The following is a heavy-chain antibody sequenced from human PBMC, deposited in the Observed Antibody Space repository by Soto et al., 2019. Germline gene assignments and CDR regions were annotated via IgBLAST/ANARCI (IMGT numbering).Heavy chain of an antibody. CDR1: GYTFTSYY. Sequence: GASVKVSCKASGYTFTSYYMHWVRQAPGQGLEWMGIINPSGGSTSYAQKFQGRVTMTRDTSTSTVYMELSSLRSEDTAVYYCARAPGPLVVVAARGHAFDIWGQGTMVTVSS. CDR3: ARAPGPLVVVAARGHAFDI. CDR2: INPSGGST. V-gene: IGHV1-46*01. D-gene: IGHD2-15*01. J-gene: IGHJ3*02.